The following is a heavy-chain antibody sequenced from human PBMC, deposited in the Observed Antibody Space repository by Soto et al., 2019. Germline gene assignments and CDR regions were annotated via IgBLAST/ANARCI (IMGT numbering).Heavy chain of an antibody. J-gene: IGHJ4*02. V-gene: IGHV1-3*01. Sequence: ASVKVSCKASGYTFTSYAMHWVRQAPGQRLEWMGWINAGNGNTKYSQKFQGRVTITRDTSASTAYMELSSLRSEDTAAYYCARAPTTYYYGSGSYESGFFDYWGQGTLVTVSS. D-gene: IGHD3-10*01. CDR1: GYTFTSYA. CDR2: INAGNGNT. CDR3: ARAPTTYYYGSGSYESGFFDY.